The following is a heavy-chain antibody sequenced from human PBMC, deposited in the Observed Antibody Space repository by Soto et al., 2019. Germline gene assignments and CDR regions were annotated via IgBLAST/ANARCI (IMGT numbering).Heavy chain of an antibody. D-gene: IGHD2-15*01. CDR2: RYYSEST. Sequence: PXETRSLTCTVAGCSITTGGYYWSWIRQLPGKGLEWIGHRYYSESTYYNPSLKSRVSISLDTSKNQFSLKLSFVTAADTAMYYCARTKCSGGSCYSWSLDYWGQGTPVTVSS. CDR3: ARTKCSGGSCYSWSLDY. CDR1: GCSITTGGYY. J-gene: IGHJ4*02. V-gene: IGHV4-31*03.